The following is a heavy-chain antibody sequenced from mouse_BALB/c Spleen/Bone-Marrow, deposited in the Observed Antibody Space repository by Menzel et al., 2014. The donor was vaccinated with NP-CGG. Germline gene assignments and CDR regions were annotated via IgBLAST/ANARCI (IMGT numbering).Heavy chain of an antibody. CDR2: IDPANGNT. J-gene: IGHJ3*01. V-gene: IGHV14-3*02. CDR3: AIYYYGSSSFAY. Sequence: VQLQQSGAELVKPGASVKLSCTASGFNIXDTYMHWVKQRPEQGLEWIGRIDPANGNTKYDPKFQGKATITADTSSNTAYLQLRTMESEDTSVYCCAIYYYGSSSFAYWGQGTLVTVSA. CDR1: GFNIXDTY. D-gene: IGHD1-1*01.